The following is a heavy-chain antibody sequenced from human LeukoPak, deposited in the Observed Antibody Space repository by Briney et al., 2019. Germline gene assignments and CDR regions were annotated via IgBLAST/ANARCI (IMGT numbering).Heavy chain of an antibody. CDR2: ISDDGSNK. J-gene: IGHJ4*02. Sequence: PWGSLRLSCAASGFTFSSYGMHWVRQAPGKGLEWVAVISDDGSNKYYADSVKGRFTISRDNSKNTLYLQMNSLRAEDTAVYYCAKDYARSSSWLDYWGQGTLVPVS. CDR1: GFTFSSYG. CDR3: AKDYARSSSWLDY. D-gene: IGHD6-13*01. V-gene: IGHV3-30*18.